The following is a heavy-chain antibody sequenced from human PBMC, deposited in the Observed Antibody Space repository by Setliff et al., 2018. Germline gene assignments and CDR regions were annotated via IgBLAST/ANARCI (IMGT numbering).Heavy chain of an antibody. CDR3: ARDPHFDS. Sequence: GGSLRLSCAASGFTFTSYSMNWVRQAPGKGLEWVSSISGSSTYIYYADSVKGRFTVSRDNAKNSLYLQMNSLRAEDTAVYYCARDPHFDSWGQGTLVTVSS. V-gene: IGHV3-21*01. J-gene: IGHJ4*02. CDR1: GFTFTSYS. CDR2: ISGSSTYI.